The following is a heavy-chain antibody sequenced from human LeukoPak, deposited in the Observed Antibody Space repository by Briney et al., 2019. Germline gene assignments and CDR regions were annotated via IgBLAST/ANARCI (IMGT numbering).Heavy chain of an antibody. V-gene: IGHV1-69*13. D-gene: IGHD6-13*01. J-gene: IGHJ6*02. Sequence: SVKVSCTASGGTFSSYAISWVRQPPGQGLEWMGGIIPIFGIANYAQKFQGRVTITADESTSTAYMELSSLRSEDTAVYYCAENGISSGYSSSWYGYYYYGMDVWGQGTTVTVSS. CDR1: GGTFSSYA. CDR3: AENGISSGYSSSWYGYYYYGMDV. CDR2: IIPIFGIA.